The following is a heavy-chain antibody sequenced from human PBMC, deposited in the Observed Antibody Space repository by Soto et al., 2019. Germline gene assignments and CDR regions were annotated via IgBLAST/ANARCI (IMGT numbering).Heavy chain of an antibody. Sequence: QVQLVQSGAEVRKPGSSVTVSCKASGGGFSTFGLSWVRQAPGQGLEWMGGIIPTFGTPNHAQITQDRVTITADEPTSTADMELRSLGPEDSAVYYCARVYREYNFYYYGMDIWGQGTTVTVSS. CDR1: GGGFSTFG. D-gene: IGHD4-4*01. CDR2: IIPTFGTP. J-gene: IGHJ6*02. V-gene: IGHV1-69*01. CDR3: ARVYREYNFYYYGMDI.